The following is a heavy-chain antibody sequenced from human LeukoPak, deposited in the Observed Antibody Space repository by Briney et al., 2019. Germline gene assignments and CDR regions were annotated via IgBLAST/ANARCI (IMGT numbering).Heavy chain of an antibody. D-gene: IGHD3-9*01. V-gene: IGHV3-30*02. CDR3: VKRHYDIETGYYSFDY. CDR1: GFIFSDFG. J-gene: IGHJ4*02. Sequence: GGSLRLSCAASGFIFSDFGMHWVRQAPGKGLEWVAFIEYDGSNTYYADSVKGRSTISRDDSKNTVYLQMNSLRAEDTAVYSCVKRHYDIETGYYSFDYWGQGTLVTVSS. CDR2: IEYDGSNT.